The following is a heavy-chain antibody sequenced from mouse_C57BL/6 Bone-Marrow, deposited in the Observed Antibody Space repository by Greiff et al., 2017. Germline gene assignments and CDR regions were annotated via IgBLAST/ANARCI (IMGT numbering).Heavy chain of an antibody. Sequence: QVQLQQSGPELVKPGASVKISCKASGYSFTSYYIHWVKQRPGQGLEWIGWIYPGSGNTKYNEKFKGKATLTADTSSSTAYMQLSSLTSEDSAVYYCARRGHYYYGSSYAMDDWGQGTSVTVSS. J-gene: IGHJ4*01. CDR1: GYSFTSYY. V-gene: IGHV1-66*01. D-gene: IGHD1-1*01. CDR3: ARRGHYYYGSSYAMDD. CDR2: IYPGSGNT.